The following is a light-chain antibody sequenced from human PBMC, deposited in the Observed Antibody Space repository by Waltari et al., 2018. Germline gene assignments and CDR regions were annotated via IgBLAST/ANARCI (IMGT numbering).Light chain of an antibody. CDR3: SSYTSSSSYV. CDR1: SSDVGGYNF. Sequence: QSALTQPASVSGSPGRSITISCTGTSSDVGGYNFVSWYQQHPGKAPKLMIYDVTNRPSGVSNRCSGSTSGNTASPTISGLQAEDEADYYCSSYTSSSSYVFGIGTKVTVL. V-gene: IGLV2-14*03. J-gene: IGLJ1*01. CDR2: DVT.